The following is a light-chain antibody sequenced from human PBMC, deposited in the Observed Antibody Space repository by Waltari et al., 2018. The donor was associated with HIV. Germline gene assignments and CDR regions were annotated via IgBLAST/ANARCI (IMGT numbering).Light chain of an antibody. CDR1: SSNIGAGYD. J-gene: IGLJ2*01. V-gene: IGLV1-40*01. Sequence: QSVLTQPPSVSGAPGQRVTISCTGISSNIGAGYDVHWYQQLPGTAPKLLIYGNNNRPSGVPDRFSGSKSDTSASLAITGLQAEDEADYYCQSFDRSLSAWVFGGGTKLTVL. CDR3: QSFDRSLSAWV. CDR2: GNN.